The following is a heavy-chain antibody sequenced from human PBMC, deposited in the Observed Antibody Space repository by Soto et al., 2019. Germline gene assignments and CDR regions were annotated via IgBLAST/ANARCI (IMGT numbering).Heavy chain of an antibody. CDR2: VNPILSMS. D-gene: IGHD3-10*01. CDR1: GDTFSFYT. J-gene: IGHJ4*02. Sequence: QVQMVQSGAEVKKPGSSVKVSCKASGDTFSFYTINWVRQAPGLGLEWMGRVNPILSMSNYAQKFQGRVTMTEDKSTSTAYMELRSLRSEDTAFYYCATNGSGYRAFDYWGQGALVTVSS. CDR3: ATNGSGYRAFDY. V-gene: IGHV1-69*02.